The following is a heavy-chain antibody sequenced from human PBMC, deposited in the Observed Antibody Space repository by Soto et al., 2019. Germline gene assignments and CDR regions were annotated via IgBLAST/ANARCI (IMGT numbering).Heavy chain of an antibody. CDR2: ISHNATA. D-gene: IGHD1-1*01. J-gene: IGHJ6*02. CDR1: GDAVSGGASH. V-gene: IGHV4-61*08. CDR3: PRPNWSNSKIGV. Sequence: SGTLSLTCTVSGDAVSGGASHWAWIRQSPGKGLVWIGYISHNATAECHPSLNSRVSAAADTSRNQYSQKLTSATTADTAGYYCPRPNWSNSKIGVCGQGTTVTVSS.